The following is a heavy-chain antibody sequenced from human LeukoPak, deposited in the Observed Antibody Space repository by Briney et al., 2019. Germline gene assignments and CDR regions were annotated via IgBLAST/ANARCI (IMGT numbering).Heavy chain of an antibody. D-gene: IGHD3-9*01. J-gene: IGHJ4*02. CDR1: GFTFSNYA. V-gene: IGHV3-23*01. CDR3: AKWGDYDVLTGYYVSDY. CDR2: ITGSGGNT. Sequence: GASLRLSCAASGFTFSNYAMSWVCQALGKGLEWVSAITGSGGNTYYADSVKGRFTISRDNSKNTVFLQMNSLRAEDTAVYYCAKWGDYDVLTGYYVSDYWGQGTLVTVSS.